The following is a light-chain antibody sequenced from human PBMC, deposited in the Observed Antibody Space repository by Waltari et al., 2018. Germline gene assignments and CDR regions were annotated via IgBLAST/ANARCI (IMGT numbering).Light chain of an antibody. CDR3: LQHNSYPLT. Sequence: DIQMTQSPSSLSASVGATVPITCRASQGIGNYLNWYQQKPGKAPKLLIYAATTLQSGVPSRFSGSGSGTEFTLTINSLQPEDFATYYCLQHNSYPLTFGGGTKVEIK. CDR2: AAT. J-gene: IGKJ4*01. V-gene: IGKV1-17*01. CDR1: QGIGNY.